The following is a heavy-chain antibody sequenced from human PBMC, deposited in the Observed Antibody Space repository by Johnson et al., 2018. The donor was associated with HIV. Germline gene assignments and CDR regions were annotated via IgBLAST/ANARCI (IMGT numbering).Heavy chain of an antibody. CDR1: GFTVSSYA. V-gene: IGHV3-30*02. Sequence: QVQLVESGGGLVQPGGSLRLSCAASGFTVSSYAMHWVRQAPGKGLEWVAVIWYDGSNKYYTDSVKGRFTISRDNSKNTMYLQMNSLRAEDTAVYYCAKAHRVSMTTVITGPDAFDIWGQGTMVTVSS. CDR3: AKAHRVSMTTVITGPDAFDI. CDR2: IWYDGSNK. D-gene: IGHD4-23*01. J-gene: IGHJ3*02.